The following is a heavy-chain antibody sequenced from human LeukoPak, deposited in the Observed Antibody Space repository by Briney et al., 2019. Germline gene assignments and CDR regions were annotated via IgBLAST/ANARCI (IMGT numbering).Heavy chain of an antibody. D-gene: IGHD3-3*01. Sequence: GGSLRLSCAASGFTFSNYAMNWVRQAPGKGLEWVAVIYSGGSTYYADSVKGRFTISRDNSKNTLYLQMNSLRAEDTAVYYCARGGGIDYWGQGTLVTVSS. CDR3: ARGGGIDY. CDR1: GFTFSNYA. V-gene: IGHV3-53*01. CDR2: IYSGGST. J-gene: IGHJ4*02.